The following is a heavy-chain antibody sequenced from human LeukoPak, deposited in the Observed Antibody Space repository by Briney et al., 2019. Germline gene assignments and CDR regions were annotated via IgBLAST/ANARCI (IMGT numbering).Heavy chain of an antibody. Sequence: GRSLRLSWAASGFTFTNNWMTWVRQAPGKGLEWVANIKQDGSERYYVDSVKGRFTISRDNAKNSLYLQMNSLRAEDTAVYYCARGSDAVTGPHSWYFDVWGRGTLVTVSS. CDR2: IKQDGSER. CDR1: GFTFTNNW. V-gene: IGHV3-7*01. D-gene: IGHD6-19*01. J-gene: IGHJ2*01. CDR3: ARGSDAVTGPHSWYFDV.